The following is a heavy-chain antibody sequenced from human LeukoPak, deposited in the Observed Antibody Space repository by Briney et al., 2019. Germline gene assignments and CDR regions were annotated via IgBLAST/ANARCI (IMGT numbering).Heavy chain of an antibody. V-gene: IGHV4-30-2*03. Sequence: SETLSLTCAVSGGSISSGDYSWSWIRQPPGKGLEWIGFIYYSGNTYYNPSLKSRVTISVDTSKNHFSLKLSSVTAADTAVYYCARHRYYYRSGSYYGAPYYMDVWGKGTTVTISS. CDR1: GGSISSGDYS. CDR2: IYYSGNT. J-gene: IGHJ6*03. CDR3: ARHRYYYRSGSYYGAPYYMDV. D-gene: IGHD3-10*01.